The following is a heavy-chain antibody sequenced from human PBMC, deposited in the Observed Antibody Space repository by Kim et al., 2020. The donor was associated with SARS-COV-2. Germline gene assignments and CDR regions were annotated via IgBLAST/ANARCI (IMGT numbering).Heavy chain of an antibody. CDR3: ASLSAIAAADPADY. D-gene: IGHD6-13*01. V-gene: IGHV4-34*01. Sequence: NPSLKSRVTISVDTSKNQFSRKLSSVTAADTAVYYCASLSAIAAADPADYWGQGTLVTVSS. J-gene: IGHJ4*02.